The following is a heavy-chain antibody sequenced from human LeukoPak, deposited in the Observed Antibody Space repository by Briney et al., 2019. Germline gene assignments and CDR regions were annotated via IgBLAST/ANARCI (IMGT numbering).Heavy chain of an antibody. V-gene: IGHV1-2*02. CDR2: INPNSGGT. CDR1: GYTFTGYY. J-gene: IGHJ4*02. Sequence: ASVRVSCKASGYTFTGYYMHWVRQASGQGLEWMGWINPNSGGTDYAQKFQGRVTMTRDTSISTAYMELNRLRSDDTAVYYCASRDGPQGGFDYWGQGTLVTVSP. D-gene: IGHD5-24*01. CDR3: ASRDGPQGGFDY.